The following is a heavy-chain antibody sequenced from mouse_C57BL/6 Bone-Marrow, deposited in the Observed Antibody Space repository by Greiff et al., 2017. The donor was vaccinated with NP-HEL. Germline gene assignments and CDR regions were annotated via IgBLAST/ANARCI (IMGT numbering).Heavy chain of an antibody. D-gene: IGHD2-4*01. CDR2: ISGGGGNT. CDR3: ARHGRLRAWLAY. V-gene: IGHV5-9*01. CDR1: GFTFSSYT. J-gene: IGHJ3*01. Sequence: EVKLVESGGGLVKPGGSLKLSCAASGFTFSSYTMSWVRQTPEQRLEWVATISGGGGNTYYPASVKGRFTIARDNAKNTLYLQMSSLRSEDTALYYWARHGRLRAWLAYWGQGTLVTVSA.